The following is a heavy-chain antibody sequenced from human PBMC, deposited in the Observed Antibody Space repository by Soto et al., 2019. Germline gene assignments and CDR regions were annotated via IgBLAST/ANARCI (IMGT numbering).Heavy chain of an antibody. J-gene: IGHJ6*02. D-gene: IGHD2-15*01. V-gene: IGHV3-15*07. Sequence: EVQLVESGGGLVKPGGSLRLSCAASGFTFSNAWMNWVRQAPGKGLEWVGRIKTKRDDEATDHAAPVKGRFTISRDNSKDPLCLQMYNLNTEDTDVYYGTTGISAAATGGIDVWGQGTTLTVAS. CDR2: IKTKRDDEAT. CDR3: TTGISAAATGGIDV. CDR1: GFTFSNAW.